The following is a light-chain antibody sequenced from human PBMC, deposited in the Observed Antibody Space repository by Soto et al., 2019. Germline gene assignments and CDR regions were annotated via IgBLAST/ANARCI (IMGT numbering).Light chain of an antibody. CDR1: SSDVGSYNL. J-gene: IGLJ2*01. CDR3: CSYAGSSTV. Sequence: SALTQPASVSGSPGQSITISCTGTSSDVGSYNLVSWYQQQPGKAPKLMIYEGSKRPSGVSNRFSGSKSGNTASLTISGLQAEDEADYYCCSYAGSSTVFGGGTKVTVL. V-gene: IGLV2-23*01. CDR2: EGS.